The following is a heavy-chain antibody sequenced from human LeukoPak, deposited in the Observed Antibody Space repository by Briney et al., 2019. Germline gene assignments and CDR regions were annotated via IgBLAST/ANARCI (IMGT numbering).Heavy chain of an antibody. Sequence: ASETLSLTCTVSGGSISSYYWSWIRQPAGKGLEWIGRIYTSGSTNYNPSLKSRVTMSVDTSKNQFSLKLSSVTAADTAVCYCAREEIERNYYDSSGYYAGWGQGTLVTVSS. CDR2: IYTSGST. V-gene: IGHV4-4*07. J-gene: IGHJ4*02. D-gene: IGHD3-22*01. CDR1: GGSISSYY. CDR3: AREEIERNYYDSSGYYAG.